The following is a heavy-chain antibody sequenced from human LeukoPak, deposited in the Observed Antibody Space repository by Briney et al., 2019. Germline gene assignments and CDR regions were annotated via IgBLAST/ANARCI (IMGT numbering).Heavy chain of an antibody. CDR1: GFTFSSYG. D-gene: IGHD1-1*01. CDR3: AKGGISTTGNDY. Sequence: GSLRLSCAASGFTFSSYGMHWVRQAPGKGLEWVSSITSSGDGTYYADSVKGRFTISRDNSKNTLYLQMGSLSAEDTAVYYCAKGGISTTGNDYWGQGTLVTVSS. CDR2: ITSSGDGT. J-gene: IGHJ4*02. V-gene: IGHV3-23*01.